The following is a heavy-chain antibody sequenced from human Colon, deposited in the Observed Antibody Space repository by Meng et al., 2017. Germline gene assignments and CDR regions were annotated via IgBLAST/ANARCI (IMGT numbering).Heavy chain of an antibody. CDR3: ARDRSVDASATYFNPPGYGMDV. V-gene: IGHV1-2*02. CDR2: INPKDGVT. Sequence: ASVKVSCKASGYSFISYYIHWVRKAPGQGLEWMGWINPKDGVTNKAQNFQGRVTMTTDTSINTAYMELTGLTSDDTAVYYYARDRSVDASATYFNPPGYGMDVWGQGTTVTVSS. CDR1: GYSFISYY. D-gene: IGHD3-10*01. J-gene: IGHJ6*02.